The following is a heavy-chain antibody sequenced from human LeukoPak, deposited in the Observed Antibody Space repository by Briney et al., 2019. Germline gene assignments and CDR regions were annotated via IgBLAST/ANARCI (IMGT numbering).Heavy chain of an antibody. CDR3: AILNYYGPPTRFDY. V-gene: IGHV4-34*01. J-gene: IGHJ4*02. D-gene: IGHD3-10*01. CDR2: INNSGST. Sequence: KASETLSLTCAVYGGSFSGYYWSWIRQPPGKGLEWIGDINNSGSTNYNPSLKSRVTISVYTSKNQVSLKLSSVTAADTAVYYWAILNYYGPPTRFDYWGQGTLVTVSS. CDR1: GGSFSGYY.